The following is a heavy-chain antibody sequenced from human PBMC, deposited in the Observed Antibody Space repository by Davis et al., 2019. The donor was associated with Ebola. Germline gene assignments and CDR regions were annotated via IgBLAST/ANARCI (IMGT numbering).Heavy chain of an antibody. CDR1: GYTFPSHW. D-gene: IGHD2-2*01. CDR2: IYPGDSDT. V-gene: IGHV5-51*01. J-gene: IGHJ4*02. CDR3: ARQGTTSWDS. Sequence: KVSCKGSGYTFPSHWIGWVRQMPGKGLDWMGIIYPGDSDTRYSPSFQGQVTMSADRSISTAYLQWSSLKASDTATYYCARQGTTSWDSWGQGTLVTVSS.